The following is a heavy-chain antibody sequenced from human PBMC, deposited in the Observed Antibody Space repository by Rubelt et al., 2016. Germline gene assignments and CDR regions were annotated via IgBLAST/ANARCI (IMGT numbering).Heavy chain of an antibody. V-gene: IGHV4-34*01. CDR3: ATQYYYDSSGYYSDAFDI. D-gene: IGHD3-22*01. Sequence: QVQLRQWGAGLLKPSETLSLTCAVYGGSFSGYYWSWIRQPPGKGLEWIGEINHSGSTNYNPSLKSRVTISVDTSKNQFSLKLSSVTAADTAVYYCATQYYYDSSGYYSDAFDIWGQGTMVTVSS. CDR2: INHSGST. CDR1: GGSFSGYY. J-gene: IGHJ3*02.